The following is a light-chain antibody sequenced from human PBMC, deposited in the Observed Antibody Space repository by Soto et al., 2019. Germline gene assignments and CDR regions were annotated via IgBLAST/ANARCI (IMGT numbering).Light chain of an antibody. CDR2: GAS. V-gene: IGKV3-20*01. CDR3: QQYGSSHT. J-gene: IGKJ5*01. Sequence: EIVLTQSPGTLSLSPGERATLSCRASQSVSSNYLAWYQQKPGQAPRLLIYGASSRATGIPDRFSGSGSGTGFTLTISRLEPEDFAVYYCQQYGSSHTFGQGTRLGIK. CDR1: QSVSSNY.